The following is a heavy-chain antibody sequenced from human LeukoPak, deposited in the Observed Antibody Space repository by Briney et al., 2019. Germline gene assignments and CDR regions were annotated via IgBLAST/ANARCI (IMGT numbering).Heavy chain of an antibody. CDR2: IYYSGST. CDR1: GGSISSSSYY. D-gene: IGHD1-26*01. CDR3: ARPSGSYQPDAFDI. V-gene: IGHV4-39*01. J-gene: IGHJ3*02. Sequence: PSETLSLTCTVSGGSISSSSYYWGWIRQPPGKGLEWIGRIYYSGSTYYNPSLKSRATISVDTSKNQFSLRLSSVTAADTAVYYCARPSGSYQPDAFDIWGQGTMVTVSS.